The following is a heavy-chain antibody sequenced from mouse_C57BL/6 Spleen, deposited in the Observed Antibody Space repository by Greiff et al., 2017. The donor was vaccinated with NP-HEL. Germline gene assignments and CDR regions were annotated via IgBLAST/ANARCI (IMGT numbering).Heavy chain of an antibody. CDR2: INPSTGGT. D-gene: IGHD4-1*01. CDR1: GYSFTVYY. CDR3: ARRTGPWFAY. J-gene: IGHJ3*01. V-gene: IGHV1-42*01. Sequence: EVQLQQSGPELVKPGASVKISCKASGYSFTVYYMNWVKQSPEKSLEWIGEINPSTGGTTYNQKFKAKATLTVDKSSSTAYMQLKSLTSEDSAVYYCARRTGPWFAYWGQGTLVTVSA.